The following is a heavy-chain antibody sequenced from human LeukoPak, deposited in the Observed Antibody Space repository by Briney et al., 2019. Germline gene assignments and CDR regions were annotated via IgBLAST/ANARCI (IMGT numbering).Heavy chain of an antibody. CDR2: ISGTSRSTYI. Sequence: NPGGSLRLSCAASGFTFSTYNMHWVRQAPGKGLEWVSSISGTSRSTYIYYADSVKGRFTISRDNAENSLYLQMNSLRAEDTAVYYCARPSINDYGDLGYWGQGTLVTVSS. CDR1: GFTFSTYN. D-gene: IGHD4-17*01. J-gene: IGHJ4*02. CDR3: ARPSINDYGDLGY. V-gene: IGHV3-21*01.